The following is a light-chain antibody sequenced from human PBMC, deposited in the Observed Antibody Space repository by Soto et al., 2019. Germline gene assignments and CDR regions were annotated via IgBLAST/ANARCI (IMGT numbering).Light chain of an antibody. CDR3: SSYTSSSSYV. V-gene: IGLV2-14*01. CDR2: DVS. Sequence: QSVLTQPASVSGSPGQSITISCTGTSSDVGGYNYISWYQQHPGKAPKLMIYDVSNRPSGVSNRFSGSKSGNTASLPFSGLQAEDEADYYCSSYTSSSSYVFGTGTKVTVL. CDR1: SSDVGGYNY. J-gene: IGLJ1*01.